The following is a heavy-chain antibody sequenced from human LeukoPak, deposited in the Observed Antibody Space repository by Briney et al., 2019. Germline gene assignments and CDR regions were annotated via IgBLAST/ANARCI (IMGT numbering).Heavy chain of an antibody. J-gene: IGHJ4*02. CDR2: ISGSGGST. D-gene: IGHD6-6*01. CDR3: AKGEGCSSSSRVDY. CDR1: LVTSRAHA. Sequence: GGSLRLSCAASLVTSRAHAMSRVRQAPGKGLEWVSAISGSGGSTYYADSVKGRFTISRDNSKNTLYLQMNSLRAEDTAVYYCAKGEGCSSSSRVDYWGQGILVTVSS. V-gene: IGHV3-23*01.